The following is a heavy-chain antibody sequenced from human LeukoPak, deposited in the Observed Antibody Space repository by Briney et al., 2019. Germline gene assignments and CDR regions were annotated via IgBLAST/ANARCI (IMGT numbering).Heavy chain of an antibody. D-gene: IGHD5-12*01. J-gene: IGHJ6*02. CDR2: ISYDGSNK. CDR1: GFTFSSYG. CDR3: AKEERYVDIVATIQYYGMDA. V-gene: IGHV3-30*18. Sequence: PGRSLRLSCAASGFTFSSYGMHWVRQAPGKGLEWVAVISYDGSNKYYADSVKGRFTISRDNSKNTLYLQMNSLRAEDTAVYYCAKEERYVDIVATIQYYGMDAWGQGTTVTVPS.